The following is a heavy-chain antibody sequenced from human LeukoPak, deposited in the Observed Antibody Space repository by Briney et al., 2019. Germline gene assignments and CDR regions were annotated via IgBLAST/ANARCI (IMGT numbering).Heavy chain of an antibody. CDR3: ARDRSGELGGGAFDAFDI. Sequence: GRSLRLSCAASGCTFSSYGMHWVRQAPGKGLEWVAVIWYDGSNKYYADSVKGRFTISRDNSKNTLYLQMNSLRAEDTAVYYCARDRSGELGGGAFDAFDIWGQGTMVTVSS. D-gene: IGHD1-26*01. CDR2: IWYDGSNK. CDR1: GCTFSSYG. V-gene: IGHV3-33*01. J-gene: IGHJ3*02.